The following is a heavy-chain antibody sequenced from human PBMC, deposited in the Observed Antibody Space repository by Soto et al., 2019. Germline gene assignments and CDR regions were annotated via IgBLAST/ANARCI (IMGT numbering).Heavy chain of an antibody. CDR3: ARHLVGSPYYFDY. Sequence: PSETLSLTCTVSGGSISSSSYYWGWIRQPPGKGLEWIGSIYYSGSTNYNPSIKSRVTISVDTSKNQFSLKLSSVTAADTAVYYCARHLVGSPYYFDYWGQGTLVTVSS. V-gene: IGHV4-39*01. CDR1: GGSISSSSYY. CDR2: IYYSGST. J-gene: IGHJ4*02. D-gene: IGHD6-19*01.